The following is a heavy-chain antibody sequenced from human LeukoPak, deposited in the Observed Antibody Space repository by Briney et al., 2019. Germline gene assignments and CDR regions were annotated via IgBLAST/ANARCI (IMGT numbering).Heavy chain of an antibody. V-gene: IGHV3-23*01. CDR2: ISGSGGST. CDR1: GFTFSSYA. J-gene: IGHJ4*02. CDR3: ANYVVAAGTSMYYFDY. D-gene: IGHD6-13*01. Sequence: PGGSLRLSCAASGFTFSSYAMSWVRQAPGKGLEWVSAISGSGGSTYYADSVKGRFTISRDNSKNTLYLQMNSLRAEDTAVYYCANYVVAAGTSMYYFDYWGQGTLVTVSS.